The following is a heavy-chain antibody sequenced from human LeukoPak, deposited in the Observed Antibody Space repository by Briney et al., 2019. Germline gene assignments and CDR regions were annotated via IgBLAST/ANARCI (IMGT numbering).Heavy chain of an antibody. D-gene: IGHD1/OR15-1a*01. V-gene: IGHV4-38-2*01. CDR3: ARASVEHSIVAGDYFDY. CDR1: GYSINNAHY. CDR2: ISQSAIA. Sequence: NASETLSLTCAVSGYSINNAHYWAWIRQPPGKGLEGIGNISQSAIASYNPSLKSRVTISLDTSNNHFSLDLRSVTAADTAVYFCARASVEHSIVAGDYFDYWGQGTLVTVSS. J-gene: IGHJ4*02.